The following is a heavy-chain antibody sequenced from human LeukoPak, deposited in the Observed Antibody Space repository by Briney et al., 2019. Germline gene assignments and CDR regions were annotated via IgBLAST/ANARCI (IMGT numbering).Heavy chain of an antibody. J-gene: IGHJ4*02. CDR2: ISSSGSTI. D-gene: IGHD3-22*01. CDR3: ASLLREEGPSDSSGYPFDY. CDR1: GFTFSDYY. V-gene: IGHV3-11*04. Sequence: GGSLRLSRAASGFTFSDYYMSWIRQAPGKGLEWVSYISSSGSTIYYADSVKGRFTISRDNAKNSLYLQMNSLRAEDTAVYYCASLLREEGPSDSSGYPFDYWGQGTLVTASS.